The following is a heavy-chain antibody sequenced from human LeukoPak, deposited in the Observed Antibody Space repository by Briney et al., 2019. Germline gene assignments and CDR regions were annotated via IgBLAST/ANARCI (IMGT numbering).Heavy chain of an antibody. CDR2: IYTSGST. D-gene: IGHD3-22*01. CDR3: AREGDYYDSSGYYSPPGY. J-gene: IGHJ4*02. Sequence: PSETLSLTCTVSGGSISSGSYYWSWIRQPAGKGLEWIGRIYTSGSTNYNPSLKSRVTISVDTSKNQFSLKLSSVTAADTAVYYCAREGDYYDSSGYYSPPGYWGQGTLVTVSS. CDR1: GGSISSGSYY. V-gene: IGHV4-61*02.